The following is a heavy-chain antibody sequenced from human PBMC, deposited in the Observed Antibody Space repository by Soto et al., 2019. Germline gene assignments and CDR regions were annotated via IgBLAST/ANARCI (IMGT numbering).Heavy chain of an antibody. CDR3: ARVCKMATMEDAFDI. Sequence: EVQLVESGGGLVQPGRSLRLSCAASGFTFSSYSMNWVRQAPGKGLEWVSSISSSSSYIYYADSVKGRFTISRDNAKNSLYLQMNSLRAEDTAVYYCARVCKMATMEDAFDIWGQGTMVTVSS. CDR2: ISSSSSYI. J-gene: IGHJ3*02. V-gene: IGHV3-21*01. D-gene: IGHD5-12*01. CDR1: GFTFSSYS.